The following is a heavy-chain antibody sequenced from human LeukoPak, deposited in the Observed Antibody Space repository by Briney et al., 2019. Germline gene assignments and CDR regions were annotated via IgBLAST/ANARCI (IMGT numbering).Heavy chain of an antibody. CDR2: INPRGST. D-gene: IGHD3-22*01. J-gene: IGHJ4*02. CDR3: ASKRDDSSGYRIGYYFDY. Sequence: KSSETLSLTCGVSGGSFSSHYWTWIRQPPGKGLEWIGEINPRGSTNYNPSLESRVTVSADTSRNQFSLKLSSVTAADTAVYYCASKRDDSSGYRIGYYFDYWGQGTLATVSS. CDR1: GGSFSSHY. V-gene: IGHV4-34*01.